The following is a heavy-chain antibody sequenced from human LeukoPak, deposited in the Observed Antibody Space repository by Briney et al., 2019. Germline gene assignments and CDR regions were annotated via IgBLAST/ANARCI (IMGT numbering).Heavy chain of an antibody. CDR2: INPNSGGT. Sequence: ASVKVSCKASGYTFTGYYMHWVRQAPGQGLEWMGRINPNSGGTNYAQKLQGRVTTTRDTSISTAYMELSRLRSDDTAVYNCARVGAYYDSRGAFDIWGQGTMVTVSS. V-gene: IGHV1-2*06. CDR3: ARVGAYYDSRGAFDI. CDR1: GYTFTGYY. J-gene: IGHJ3*02. D-gene: IGHD3-22*01.